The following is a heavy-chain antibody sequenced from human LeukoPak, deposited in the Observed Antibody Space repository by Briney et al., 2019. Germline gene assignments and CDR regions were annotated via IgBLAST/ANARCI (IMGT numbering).Heavy chain of an antibody. D-gene: IGHD3-3*01. CDR2: INPNSGGT. V-gene: IGHV1-2*02. J-gene: IGHJ4*02. Sequence: GASVKVSCKASGHTFTGYYMHWVRQAPGQGLEWMGWINPNSGGTNYAQKFQGRVTMTRDTSISTAYMELSRLRSDDTAVYYCARVPPYGYDFWSGYHPIDYWGQGTLVTVSS. CDR1: GHTFTGYY. CDR3: ARVPPYGYDFWSGYHPIDY.